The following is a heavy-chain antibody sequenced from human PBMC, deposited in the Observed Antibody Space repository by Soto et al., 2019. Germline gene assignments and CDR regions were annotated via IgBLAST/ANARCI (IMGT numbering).Heavy chain of an antibody. V-gene: IGHV5-51*01. CDR2: IYPGDSDT. Sequence: GESLKISCKGSGYSFTSYWIGWVRQMPGKGLEWMGIIYPGDSDTRYSPSFQGQVTISADKSISTAYLQWSSLKASDTARYYCARLQEGQWLVRQFDYWGQGTLVTVSS. J-gene: IGHJ4*02. CDR1: GYSFTSYW. CDR3: ARLQEGQWLVRQFDY. D-gene: IGHD6-19*01.